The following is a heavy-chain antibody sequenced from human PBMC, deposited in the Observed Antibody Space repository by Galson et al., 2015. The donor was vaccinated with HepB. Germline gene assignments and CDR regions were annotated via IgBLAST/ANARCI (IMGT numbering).Heavy chain of an antibody. V-gene: IGHV1-69*13. CDR1: GGTFSSYA. Sequence: SVKVSCKASGGTFSSYAISWVRQAPGQGLEWMGGIIPIFGTANYAQKFQGRVTITADESTSTAYMELSSLRSEDTAVYYCGANYYDSSGYVPHWGQGTLVTVSS. CDR2: IIPIFGTA. CDR3: GANYYDSSGYVPH. D-gene: IGHD3-22*01. J-gene: IGHJ1*01.